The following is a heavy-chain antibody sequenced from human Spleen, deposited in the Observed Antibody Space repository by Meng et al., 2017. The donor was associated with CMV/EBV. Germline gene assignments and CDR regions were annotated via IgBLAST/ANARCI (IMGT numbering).Heavy chain of an antibody. Sequence: GESLKISCAASGFTFSNYAMSWVRQAPGKGLEWVSAISASGGSKYYADSVKGRFTISRDNSKNTLYLQMNSLRAEDTAVYYCARDFSQLRGGPRYYYYYGMDVWGQGTTVTVSS. V-gene: IGHV3-23*01. CDR2: ISASGGSK. J-gene: IGHJ6*02. CDR1: GFTFSNYA. CDR3: ARDFSQLRGGPRYYYYYGMDV. D-gene: IGHD4-17*01.